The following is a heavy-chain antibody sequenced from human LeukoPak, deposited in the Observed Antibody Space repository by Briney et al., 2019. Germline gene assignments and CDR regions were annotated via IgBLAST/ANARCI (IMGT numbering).Heavy chain of an antibody. V-gene: IGHV3-33*06. J-gene: IGHJ4*02. Sequence: GRSLRLSCAASGFTFSSYGIHWVRQAPGKGLGWVADIWYDGSKKYYADSVKGGFTISRDNSKNTLYLQMNSLRAEDTAVYYCAKPRNDYDSEYYFDYWGQGTLVTVSS. CDR3: AKPRNDYDSEYYFDY. CDR2: IWYDGSKK. D-gene: IGHD3-22*01. CDR1: GFTFSSYG.